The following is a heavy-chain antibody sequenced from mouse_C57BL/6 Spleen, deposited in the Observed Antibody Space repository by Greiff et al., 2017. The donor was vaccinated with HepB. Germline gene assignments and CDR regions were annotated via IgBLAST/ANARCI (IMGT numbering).Heavy chain of an antibody. Sequence: EVKLMESGPELVKPGASVKMSCKASGYTFTDYNMHWVKQSHGKSLEWIGYINPNNGGTSYNQKFKGKATLTVNKSSSTAYMELRSLTSEDSAVYYCARPLYYGNYWFAYWGQGTLVTVSA. CDR2: INPNNGGT. D-gene: IGHD2-1*01. V-gene: IGHV1-22*01. J-gene: IGHJ3*01. CDR1: GYTFTDYN. CDR3: ARPLYYGNYWFAY.